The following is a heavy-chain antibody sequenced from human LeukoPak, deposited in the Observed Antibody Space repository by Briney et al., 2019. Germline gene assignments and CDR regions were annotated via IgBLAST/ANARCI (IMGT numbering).Heavy chain of an antibody. CDR2: ISSSGSTI. V-gene: IGHV3-48*03. Sequence: QPGGSLRLSCAASGFTFSSYEMNWVHQAPGKGLEWVSYISSSGSTIYYADSVKGRFTISRDNSKNSLYLQMNSLRAEDTAVYYCARGQVVAAFDYWGQGTLVTVSS. CDR3: ARGQVVAAFDY. J-gene: IGHJ4*02. CDR1: GFTFSSYE. D-gene: IGHD2-15*01.